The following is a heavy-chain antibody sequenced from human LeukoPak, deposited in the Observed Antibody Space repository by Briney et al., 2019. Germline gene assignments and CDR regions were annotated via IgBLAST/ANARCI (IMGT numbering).Heavy chain of an antibody. J-gene: IGHJ4*02. D-gene: IGHD1-1*01. CDR3: ARVWGGTGTTPGLFDY. V-gene: IGHV3-30-3*01. CDR1: GFTLSSYA. Sequence: GGSLRLSCAASGFTLSSYAIHWVRQAPGKGLEWVAVISYDGSNKYYADSVKGRFTISRDNSKNTLYLQMNSLRAEDTAVYYCARVWGGTGTTPGLFDYWGQGTLVTVSS. CDR2: ISYDGSNK.